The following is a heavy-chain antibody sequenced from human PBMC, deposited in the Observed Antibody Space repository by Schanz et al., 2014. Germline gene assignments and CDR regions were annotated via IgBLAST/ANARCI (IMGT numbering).Heavy chain of an antibody. J-gene: IGHJ2*01. CDR2: ISPYNGNT. CDR3: VRVPSRDVSFDL. D-gene: IGHD3-16*01. CDR1: GYTFTSYG. Sequence: QVQLVQSGAEVKKPGASVKVSCKASGYTFTSYGISWVRQAPGQGLEWMGWISPYNGNTNYAQKLQGRVTMTADTSANTAYMELRSLRSDDTAHYYCVRVPSRDVSFDLWGRGTLXTVSS. V-gene: IGHV1-18*01.